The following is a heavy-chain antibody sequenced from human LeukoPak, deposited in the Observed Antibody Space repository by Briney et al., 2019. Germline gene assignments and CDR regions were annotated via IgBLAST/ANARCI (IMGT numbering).Heavy chain of an antibody. V-gene: IGHV3-23*01. Sequence: GGSLRLSCAASGFTFSSYAMIWVRQAPGKGLEWVSGISGSGGSTYYKDSVKGRFTISRDNSKTTLYLQMNSLRAEDTAVYYCAKDVRVYDYWGQGTLVTVSS. CDR1: GFTFSSYA. J-gene: IGHJ4*02. CDR2: ISGSGGST. CDR3: AKDVRVYDY.